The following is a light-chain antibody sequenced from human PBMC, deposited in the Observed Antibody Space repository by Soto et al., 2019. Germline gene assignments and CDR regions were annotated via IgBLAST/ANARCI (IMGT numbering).Light chain of an antibody. J-gene: IGKJ4*01. Sequence: DIQMTQSPSTLSASVGDRVTITCRASQSISTWLAWYQQKPGKDPKLLIYKASNLEDGVPSRFSGSGSGTEFTITISSLQPDDFATYYCQQYNTYPLTVGGGTAVEIK. CDR3: QQYNTYPLT. CDR1: QSISTW. CDR2: KAS. V-gene: IGKV1-5*03.